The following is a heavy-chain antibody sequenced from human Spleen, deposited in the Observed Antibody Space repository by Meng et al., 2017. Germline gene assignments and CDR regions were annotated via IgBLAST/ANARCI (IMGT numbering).Heavy chain of an antibody. J-gene: IGHJ4*02. V-gene: IGHV3-23*01. CDR2: ISGIGGRT. CDR3: AKAFSYYYDSSGYPVNY. Sequence: GESLKISCAASGFSFISYGMAWVRQAPGKGLEWVSDISGIGGRTNYADSAKGRFTISRDNSKNTLYLQMNSLRAEDTAVYYCAKAFSYYYDSSGYPVNYWGQGTLVTVSS. CDR1: GFSFISYG. D-gene: IGHD3-22*01.